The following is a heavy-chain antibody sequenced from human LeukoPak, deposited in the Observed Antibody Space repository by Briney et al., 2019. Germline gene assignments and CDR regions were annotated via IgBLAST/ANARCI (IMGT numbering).Heavy chain of an antibody. V-gene: IGHV4-61*01. D-gene: IGHD2-2*01. CDR1: GGSVSSGSYY. J-gene: IGHJ4*02. Sequence: SETLSLTCTVSGGSVSSGSYYWSWIRQPPGKGLEWIGYIYYSGSTNYIPSLKSRVTISVDTSKNQFSLKLSSVIAADSAVYYCARWYCTSTTCYVDQWGQGTLVTVSS. CDR2: IYYSGST. CDR3: ARWYCTSTTCYVDQ.